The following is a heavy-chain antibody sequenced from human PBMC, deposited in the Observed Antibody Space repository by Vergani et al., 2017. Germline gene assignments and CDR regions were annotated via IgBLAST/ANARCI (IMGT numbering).Heavy chain of an antibody. J-gene: IGHJ4*02. D-gene: IGHD5-12*01. CDR2: IYYSGST. CDR3: ARDSSPWLRISS. CDR1: GYSISSGDYY. V-gene: IGHV4-30-4*08. Sequence: QVQLQESGPGLVKPSETLSLTCAVSGYSISSGDYYWSWIRQPPGKGLEWIGYIYYSGSTYYNPSLKSRVTISVDTSKNQFSLKLSSVTAADTAVYYCARDSSPWLRISSWGQGTLVTVSS.